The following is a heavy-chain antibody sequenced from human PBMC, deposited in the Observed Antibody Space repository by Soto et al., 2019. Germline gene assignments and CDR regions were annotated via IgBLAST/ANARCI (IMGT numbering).Heavy chain of an antibody. CDR1: GGSISSYY. CDR3: ARGGGNDVDY. Sequence: QVQLQESGPGLVKPSETLSLTCTVSGGSISSYYWSWIRQPPGKGLEWIGYIYYSGSTNYNPSLKVRVPIPGNPSKNPFPLKLSPLTAADTAVYFCARGGGNDVDYWGQGTLVTVSS. D-gene: IGHD1-1*01. V-gene: IGHV4-59*12. J-gene: IGHJ4*02. CDR2: IYYSGST.